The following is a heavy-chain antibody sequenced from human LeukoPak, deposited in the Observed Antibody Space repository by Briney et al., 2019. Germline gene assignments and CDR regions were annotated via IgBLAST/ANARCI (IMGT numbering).Heavy chain of an antibody. D-gene: IGHD2-2*03. J-gene: IGHJ3*02. V-gene: IGHV4-59*08. CDR1: GGSLSNYY. CDR3: ARRWMSDAFDI. CDR2: FYYSGST. Sequence: SDTLSLTCTVSGGSLSNYYWSWIRQPPGKGVEWIGYFYYSGSTNYNPSLKSRVTISVDTSKNQFSLKLSSVTAADTAVYYCARRWMSDAFDIWGQGTIVTVSS.